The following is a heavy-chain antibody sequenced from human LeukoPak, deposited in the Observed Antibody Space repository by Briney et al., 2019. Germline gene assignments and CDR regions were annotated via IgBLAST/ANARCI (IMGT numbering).Heavy chain of an antibody. Sequence: SETLSLTCTVSGGSISSSSYHWGWIRQPPGKGLEWIGSIYYSGSTYYNPSLKSRVTISVDTSKNQFSLKLSSVTAADTAVYYCARDSSGSGSLQRGWFDPWVQGTLVTVSS. D-gene: IGHD3-10*01. J-gene: IGHJ5*02. V-gene: IGHV4-39*07. CDR2: IYYSGST. CDR3: ARDSSGSGSLQRGWFDP. CDR1: GGSISSSSYH.